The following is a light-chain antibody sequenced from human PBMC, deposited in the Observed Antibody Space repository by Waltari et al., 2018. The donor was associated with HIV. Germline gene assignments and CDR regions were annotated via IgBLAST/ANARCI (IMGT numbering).Light chain of an antibody. CDR2: GNS. CDR3: QSYDSRLRGV. Sequence: QSVLTQPPSVSGAPGQRVTIACTGSSSNIGAGYDVHWYQQLPGTAPKLLIYGNSNRPSGVPDRFSGSKSGPSASLAITGLQAEDEADYYCQSYDSRLRGVFGGGTKLTVL. CDR1: SSNIGAGYD. V-gene: IGLV1-40*01. J-gene: IGLJ2*01.